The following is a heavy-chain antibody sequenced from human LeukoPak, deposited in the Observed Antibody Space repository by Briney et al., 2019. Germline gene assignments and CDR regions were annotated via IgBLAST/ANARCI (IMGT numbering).Heavy chain of an antibody. Sequence: GGSLRLSCAASGFTFSSYAMHWVRQAPGKGLEWVAVISYDGSNKYYADSVKGRFTISRDNSKNTLYLQMNSLRAEDTAVYYCARVPTKGLFLEWLLPYFDYWGQGTLVTVSS. CDR1: GFTFSSYA. V-gene: IGHV3-30-3*01. J-gene: IGHJ4*02. CDR2: ISYDGSNK. CDR3: ARVPTKGLFLEWLLPYFDY. D-gene: IGHD3-3*01.